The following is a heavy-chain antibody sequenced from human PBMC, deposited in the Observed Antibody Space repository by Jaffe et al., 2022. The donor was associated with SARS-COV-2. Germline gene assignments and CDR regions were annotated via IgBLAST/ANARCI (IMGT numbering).Heavy chain of an antibody. Sequence: QVQLVQSGAEVKKPGASVKVSCKVSGYTLTELSMHWVRQAPGKGLEWMGGFDPEDGETIYAQKFQGRVTMTEDTSTDTAYMELSSLRSEDTAVYYCATGKGSSGWWGGDYYYYMDVWGKGTTVTVSS. V-gene: IGHV1-24*01. D-gene: IGHD6-19*01. CDR2: FDPEDGET. CDR3: ATGKGSSGWWGGDYYYYMDV. J-gene: IGHJ6*03. CDR1: GYTLTELS.